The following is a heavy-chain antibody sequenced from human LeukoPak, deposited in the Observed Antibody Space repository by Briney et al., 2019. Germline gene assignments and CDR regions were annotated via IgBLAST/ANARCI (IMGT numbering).Heavy chain of an antibody. CDR3: ASSSSTRYYDFWSGYGHFDY. CDR1: GVTFSSYS. V-gene: IGHV3-21*01. J-gene: IGHJ4*02. Sequence: GGSLRLSCAASGVTFSSYSMNWVRQAPGKGLEWVSSISSRSTYIYYADSVKGRFTISRDNSKNTLYLQMNSLRAEDTAVYYCASSSSTRYYDFWSGYGHFDYWGQGTLVTVSS. D-gene: IGHD3-3*01. CDR2: ISSRSTYI.